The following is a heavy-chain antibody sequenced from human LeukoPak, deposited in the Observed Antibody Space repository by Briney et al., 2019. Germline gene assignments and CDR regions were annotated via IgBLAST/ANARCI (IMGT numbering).Heavy chain of an antibody. J-gene: IGHJ4*02. CDR3: ARQGFAVRGVIHRPFDS. V-gene: IGHV4-59*01. D-gene: IGHD3-10*01. CDR1: GASITSYY. Sequence: SETLSLTCTVSGASITSYYWSWIRQPPGKGLEWIGFFSYSGSANYNPSLQSRVTISVDTSKNQFSLKLSSVTAADTAVYYCARQGFAVRGVIHRPFDSWGQGTLVTVSS. CDR2: FSYSGSA.